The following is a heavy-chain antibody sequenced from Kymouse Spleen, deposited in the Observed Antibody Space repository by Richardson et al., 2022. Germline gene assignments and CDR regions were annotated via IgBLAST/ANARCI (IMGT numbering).Heavy chain of an antibody. J-gene: IGHJ6*02. V-gene: IGHV3-9*01. CDR3: AKDIQELRYYYYYGMDV. Sequence: EVQLVESGGGLVQPGRSLRLSCAASGFTFDDYAMHWVRQAPGKGLEWVSGISWNSGSIGYADSVKGRFTISRDNAKNSLYLQMNSLRAEDTALYYCAKDIQELRYYYYYGMDVWGQGTTVTVSS. CDR1: GFTFDDYA. D-gene: IGHD1-7*01. CDR2: ISWNSGSI.